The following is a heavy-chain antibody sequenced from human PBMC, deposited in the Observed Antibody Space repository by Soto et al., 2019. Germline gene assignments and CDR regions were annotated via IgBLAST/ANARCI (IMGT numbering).Heavy chain of an antibody. Sequence: LRLSCAASGFTFSSYWMSWVRQAPGKGLEWVANIKQDGSEKYYVDSVKGRFTISRDNAKNSLYLQMNSLRAEDTAVYYCARDRSPKLWFGELLSPLDYWGQGTLVTVSS. J-gene: IGHJ4*02. CDR1: GFTFSSYW. CDR3: ARDRSPKLWFGELLSPLDY. V-gene: IGHV3-7*01. D-gene: IGHD3-10*01. CDR2: IKQDGSEK.